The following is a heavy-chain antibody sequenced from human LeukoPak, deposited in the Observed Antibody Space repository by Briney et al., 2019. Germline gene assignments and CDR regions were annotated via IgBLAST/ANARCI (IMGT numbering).Heavy chain of an antibody. J-gene: IGHJ3*02. D-gene: IGHD6-13*01. V-gene: IGHV4-39*07. CDR1: GGSISSSSYY. Sequence: SETLSLTCTVSGGSISSSSYYWGWIRQPPGKGLEWIGSIYYSGSTYYNPSLKSRVTISVDTSKNQFSLKLSSVTAADTAVYYCARALEQQLLSPPGAFDIWGQGTMVTVSS. CDR3: ARALEQQLLSPPGAFDI. CDR2: IYYSGST.